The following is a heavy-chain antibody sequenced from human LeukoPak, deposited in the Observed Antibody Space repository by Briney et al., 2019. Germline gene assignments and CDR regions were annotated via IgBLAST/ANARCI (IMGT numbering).Heavy chain of an antibody. Sequence: GGSLRLSCAASGFTFSSYSMNWVRQAPGKRLEWVSSISSSSSYIYYADSVKGRFTISRDNAKNSLYLQMNSLRAEDTAVYYCARGLRFGYYHGSGSHPGMDVWGQGTTVTVSS. V-gene: IGHV3-21*01. CDR2: ISSSSSYI. CDR3: ARGLRFGYYHGSGSHPGMDV. CDR1: GFTFSSYS. J-gene: IGHJ6*02. D-gene: IGHD3-10*01.